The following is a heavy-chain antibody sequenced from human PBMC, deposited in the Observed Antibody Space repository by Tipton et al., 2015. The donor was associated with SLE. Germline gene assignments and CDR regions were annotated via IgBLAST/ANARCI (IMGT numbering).Heavy chain of an antibody. CDR1: GYPFITYG. V-gene: IGHV1-18*01. CDR2: ISPNNGNT. D-gene: IGHD2-15*01. CDR3: ARCVGGFLSPTKFDS. J-gene: IGHJ4*02. Sequence: QVQLVQSGAEVKKPGASVKVTCKASGYPFITYGISWVRQAPGLGLEWMGWISPNNGNTKYAQKVQGRVIMTTDTSTSTAYMELRSLRSGDTAVYYCARCVGGFLSPTKFDSWGQGALVIVSS.